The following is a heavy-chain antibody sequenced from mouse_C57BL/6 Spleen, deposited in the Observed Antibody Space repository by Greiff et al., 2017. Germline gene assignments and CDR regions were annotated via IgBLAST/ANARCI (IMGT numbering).Heavy chain of an antibody. CDR3: ARWYYGSSYSFDY. J-gene: IGHJ2*01. Sequence: QVQLQQPGAELVRPGTSVKLSCKASGYTFTSYWMHWVKQRPGQGLEWIGVIDPSDSYTNYNQKFKGKATLTVDTSSSTAYMQLSSLTSEDSAVYYCARWYYGSSYSFDYWGQGTTLTVSS. V-gene: IGHV1-59*01. CDR1: GYTFTSYW. D-gene: IGHD1-1*01. CDR2: IDPSDSYT.